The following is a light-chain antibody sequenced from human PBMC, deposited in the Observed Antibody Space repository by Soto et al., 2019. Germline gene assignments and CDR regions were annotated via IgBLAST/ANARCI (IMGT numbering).Light chain of an antibody. CDR1: QDIGGD. V-gene: IGKV1-17*01. CDR3: QQYNSYSTWT. J-gene: IGKJ1*01. Sequence: DIQMTQSPSSLSASVGDRVTITCRASQDIGGDLGWFQQKPGKAPKRLIYGASNLQSGVPSRFSGSGSGTEFTLTISSLQPEDFATYYCQQYNSYSTWTFGQGTKVDIK. CDR2: GAS.